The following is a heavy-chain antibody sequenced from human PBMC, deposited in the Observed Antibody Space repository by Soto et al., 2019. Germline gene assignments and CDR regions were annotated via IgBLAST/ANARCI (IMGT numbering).Heavy chain of an antibody. CDR1: GYTFTSYG. D-gene: IGHD3-10*01. J-gene: IGHJ5*02. CDR2: ISAYNGNT. CDR3: ARDTPPYRITMVRGWGGFDP. V-gene: IGHV1-18*01. Sequence: QVQLVQSGAEVKKPGASVKVSCKASGYTFTSYGISWVRQAPGQGLEWMGWISAYNGNTNYAQKLQGRVTMTTDTSTSTAYMELRSLESDDTAVYYCARDTPPYRITMVRGWGGFDPWGQGTLVTVSS.